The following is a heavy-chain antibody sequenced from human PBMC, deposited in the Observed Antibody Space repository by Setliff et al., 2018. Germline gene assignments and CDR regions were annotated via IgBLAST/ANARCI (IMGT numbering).Heavy chain of an antibody. CDR2: INWSGGSR. CDR3: ARAVVGYGDLYYFDC. CDR1: GFTFDVSG. V-gene: IGHV3-20*04. Sequence: GGSLRLSCGTSGFTFDVSGMSWVRQAPGKGLEGVSSINWSGGSRAYADSVKGRFTISRDNAKNSMYLEMNSLRAEDTAFYYCARAVVGYGDLYYFDCWGQGTLVTVSS. J-gene: IGHJ4*02. D-gene: IGHD4-17*01.